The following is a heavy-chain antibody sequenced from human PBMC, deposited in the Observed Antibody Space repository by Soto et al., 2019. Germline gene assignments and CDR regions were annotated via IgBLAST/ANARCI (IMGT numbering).Heavy chain of an antibody. CDR3: ARSEYCSSFFSSEKGAGIEAFDM. J-gene: IGHJ3*02. CDR1: GYSFSSFW. CDR2: INPEDSDT. V-gene: IGHV5-51*01. Sequence: GESLKISCEGSGYSFSSFWIGWVRQMPGKGLEWMGVINPEDSDTTYDPAFQGQVTFSADKSISTAYLQWSSLKASDTAMYYCARSEYCSSFFSSEKGAGIEAFDMWGQGTMVTVSS. D-gene: IGHD2-2*01.